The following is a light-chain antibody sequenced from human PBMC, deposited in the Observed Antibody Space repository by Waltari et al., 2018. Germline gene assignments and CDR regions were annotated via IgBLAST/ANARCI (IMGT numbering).Light chain of an antibody. CDR1: QSVSSSY. Sequence: EIVLTQSPGTLSLSPVERATLSCRASQSVSSSYLDWYQQKPGQAPRLLIYGASSRATGIPDRFSGSGSGTDFTLTISRLEPEDFAVYYCQQYGSSPLMYTFGQGTKLEIK. J-gene: IGKJ2*01. CDR3: QQYGSSPLMYT. CDR2: GAS. V-gene: IGKV3-20*01.